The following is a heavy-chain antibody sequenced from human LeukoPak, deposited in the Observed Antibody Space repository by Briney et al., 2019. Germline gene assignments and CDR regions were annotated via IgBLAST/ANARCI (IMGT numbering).Heavy chain of an antibody. J-gene: IGHJ3*02. V-gene: IGHV4-34*01. CDR2: IYYSGST. CDR1: GGSFSGYY. CDR3: AGVVTAIPDDAFDI. Sequence: PSETLSLTCAVYGGSFSGYYWSWIRQPPGKRLEWIGSIYYSGSTYYNPSLKSRVTISVDTSKNQFSLKLSSVTAADTAVYYCAGVVTAIPDDAFDIWGQGTMVTVSS. D-gene: IGHD2-21*02.